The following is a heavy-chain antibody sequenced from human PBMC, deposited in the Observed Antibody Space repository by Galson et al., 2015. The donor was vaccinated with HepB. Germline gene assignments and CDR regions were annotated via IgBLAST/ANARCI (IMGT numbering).Heavy chain of an antibody. CDR1: GYTFTSYY. J-gene: IGHJ4*02. CDR3: ARAYSSGWYVHAAEYFDY. Sequence: SVKVSCKASGYTFTSYYMHWVRQAPGQGLEWMGIINPSGGSTSYAQKLQGRVTMTRDTSTSTVYMELSSLRSEDTAVYYCARAYSSGWYVHAAEYFDYWGQGTLVTVSS. V-gene: IGHV1-46*04. D-gene: IGHD6-19*01. CDR2: INPSGGST.